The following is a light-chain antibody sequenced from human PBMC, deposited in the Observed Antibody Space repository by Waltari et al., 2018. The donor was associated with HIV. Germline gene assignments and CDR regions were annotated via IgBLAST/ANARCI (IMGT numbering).Light chain of an antibody. CDR1: NIGSKS. Sequence: SYVLTQPPSVSVAPGKTARITRGGNNIGSKSVHWYQQKPGQAPVLVTYDDSDRPSGIPERFSGSNSGNTATLTISRVEAGDEADYYCQVWDSSSDVVFGGGTKLTVL. J-gene: IGLJ2*01. CDR3: QVWDSSSDVV. V-gene: IGLV3-21*04. CDR2: DDS.